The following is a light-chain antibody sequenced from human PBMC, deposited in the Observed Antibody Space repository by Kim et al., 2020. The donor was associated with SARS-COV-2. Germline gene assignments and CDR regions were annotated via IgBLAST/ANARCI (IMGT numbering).Light chain of an antibody. CDR2: KDN. V-gene: IGLV3-25*03. J-gene: IGLJ1*01. Sequence: SYELTQPPSVSVSPGQTARITCSGDALPKQYVYWYQEKPGQAPVLVIYKDNERPSGIPERFSGSSSGTTVTLTISGVQAEDEADYYCQSADSSGTYVFGTGTKVTVL. CDR3: QSADSSGTYV. CDR1: ALPKQY.